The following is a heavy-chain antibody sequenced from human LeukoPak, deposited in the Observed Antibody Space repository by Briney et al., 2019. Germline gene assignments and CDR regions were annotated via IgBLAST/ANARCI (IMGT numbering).Heavy chain of an antibody. CDR2: INQDGSEK. CDR3: ARDDCSSISCYHNWFDP. CDR1: GFTFSSYW. D-gene: IGHD2-2*01. J-gene: IGHJ5*02. Sequence: GGSLRLSCAASGFTFSSYWMSWVRQAPGKGLEWVANINQDGSEKYYVDSVKGRFTISRDNAKNSLYLQMNSLRAEDTAVYYCARDDCSSISCYHNWFDPWGQGTLVTVSS. V-gene: IGHV3-7*01.